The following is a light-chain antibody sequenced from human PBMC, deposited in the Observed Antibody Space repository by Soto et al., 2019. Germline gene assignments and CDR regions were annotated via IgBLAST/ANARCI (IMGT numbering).Light chain of an antibody. CDR2: DAS. V-gene: IGKV1-5*01. Sequence: DIQMPQSPATLSASVGDRVTITCRASQSISSWLAWYQQKPGKAPKLLIYDASSLESGVPSRFSGSGSGTEFTLTISSLQPDDFATYYCQQYNSYSGTFGRGTKVDIK. CDR3: QQYNSYSGT. J-gene: IGKJ1*01. CDR1: QSISSW.